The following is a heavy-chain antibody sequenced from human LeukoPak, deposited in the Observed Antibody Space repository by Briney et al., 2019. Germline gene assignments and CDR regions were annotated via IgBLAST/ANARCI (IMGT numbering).Heavy chain of an antibody. CDR3: AKDSEIAAAAYYFDY. D-gene: IGHD6-13*01. J-gene: IGHJ4*02. Sequence: GGSLRLSCAASGFTFSSYGMHWVRQAPGKGLEWVAVISYDGSNKYYADSVKGRFTISRDNSKNTLYLQMNSLRAEDTAVCYCAKDSEIAAAAYYFDYWGQGTLVTVSS. CDR2: ISYDGSNK. CDR1: GFTFSSYG. V-gene: IGHV3-30*18.